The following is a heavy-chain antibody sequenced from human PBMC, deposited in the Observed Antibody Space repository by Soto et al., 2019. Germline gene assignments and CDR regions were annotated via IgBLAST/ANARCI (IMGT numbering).Heavy chain of an antibody. CDR3: ARVRRKTVDY. Sequence: TLSLTCAVSGDSIGSGGYTWSWIRQPPGKGLEWIGHIYHTGSTHYNPSLKSRVTISVDTSKNLFYLKVTSVTAADTAFYYCARVRRKTVDYWGQGILVTVSS. J-gene: IGHJ4*02. CDR1: GDSIGSGGYT. D-gene: IGHD4-4*01. V-gene: IGHV4-30-2*01. CDR2: IYHTGST.